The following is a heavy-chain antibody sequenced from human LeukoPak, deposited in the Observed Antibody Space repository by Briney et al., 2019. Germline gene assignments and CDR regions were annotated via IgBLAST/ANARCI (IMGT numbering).Heavy chain of an antibody. V-gene: IGHV4-39*01. CDR3: ARTYDFWSGQIDS. J-gene: IGHJ4*02. D-gene: IGHD3-3*01. CDR1: GGSISSSSYF. CDR2: INYSGST. Sequence: SETLSLPCSVSGGSISSSSYFWGCIRQPPGKGLEWIGSINYSGSTYYNPSLKSRVTISVDTSRNQFSLNLISVTAADTAVYYCARTYDFWSGQIDSWGQGTLVTVSS.